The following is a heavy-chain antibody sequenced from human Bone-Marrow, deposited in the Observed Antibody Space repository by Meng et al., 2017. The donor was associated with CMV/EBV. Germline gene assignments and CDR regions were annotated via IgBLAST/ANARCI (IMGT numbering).Heavy chain of an antibody. CDR1: GGSFSGYY. Sequence: SETLSLTCAVYGGSFSGYYWSWIRQPPGKGLEWIGEINHSGSTNYNPSLKSRVTISVDTSKNQFSLKLSSVTAADTAVYYCARGVHGMAVWGQGTTVTVSS. V-gene: IGHV4-34*01. CDR3: ARGVHGMAV. J-gene: IGHJ6*02. CDR2: INHSGST.